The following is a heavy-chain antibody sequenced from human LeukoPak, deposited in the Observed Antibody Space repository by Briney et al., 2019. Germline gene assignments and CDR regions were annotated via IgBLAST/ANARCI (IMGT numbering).Heavy chain of an antibody. D-gene: IGHD3-22*01. Sequence: TGGSLRLSCAASGFTVSSNYMSWVRQAPGKGLEWVSVIYSGGSTYYADSVKGRFTISRDNSKNTLYLQMNSLRAEDTAVYCCARGSLFGYDSSGYRFYWGQGTLVTVSS. CDR3: ARGSLFGYDSSGYRFY. V-gene: IGHV3-53*01. CDR1: GFTVSSNY. J-gene: IGHJ4*02. CDR2: IYSGGST.